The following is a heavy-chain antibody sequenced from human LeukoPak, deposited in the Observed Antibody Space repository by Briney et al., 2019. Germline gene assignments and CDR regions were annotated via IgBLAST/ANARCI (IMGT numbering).Heavy chain of an antibody. J-gene: IGHJ6*02. CDR1: GGSISNGGYY. D-gene: IGHD1-26*01. Sequence: SQTLSLTCTVSGGSISNGGYYWSWIRQHPGKGLEWIGYIYYSGSTYYNPSLKSRVTMSVDTSNNHLSLRLTSVTAADTALYYCARHSYNYYGLDVWGQGTTITVSS. CDR2: IYYSGST. CDR3: ARHSYNYYGLDV. V-gene: IGHV4-31*03.